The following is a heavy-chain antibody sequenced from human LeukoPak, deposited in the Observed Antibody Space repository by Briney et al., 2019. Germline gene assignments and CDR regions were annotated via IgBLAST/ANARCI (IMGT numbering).Heavy chain of an antibody. V-gene: IGHV5-51*01. J-gene: IGHJ4*02. CDR3: ASPHNSSNEVYD. Sequence: GASPKTSSKGSGYSFISYWIDWVRQMPGTGLEWMGIIYPGDSDTRYSPSFQGQVTISADKSISTAYLQWSSLKASDIAMYYCASPHNSSNEVYDWGQGTLVTVS. D-gene: IGHD2/OR15-2a*01. CDR2: IYPGDSDT. CDR1: GYSFISYW.